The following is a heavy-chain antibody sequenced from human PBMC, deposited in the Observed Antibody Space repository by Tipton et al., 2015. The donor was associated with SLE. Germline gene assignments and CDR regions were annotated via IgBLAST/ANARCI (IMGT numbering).Heavy chain of an antibody. J-gene: IGHJ6*02. CDR1: GRSFIGSY. D-gene: IGHD4-11*01. CDR3: ARGPDYSNYYFYRMDV. V-gene: IGHV4-34*01. Sequence: TLSLTCAVYGRSFIGSYWTWIRQPPGKGLEWIGDIYHSGTTNYNPSLKSRITISLDKSNNHFSLRLSSLTAADTAVYYCARGPDYSNYYFYRMDVWGQGTTVTVSS. CDR2: IYHSGTT.